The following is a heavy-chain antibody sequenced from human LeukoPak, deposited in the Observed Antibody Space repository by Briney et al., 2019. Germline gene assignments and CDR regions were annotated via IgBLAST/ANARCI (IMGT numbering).Heavy chain of an antibody. V-gene: IGHV1-18*04. CDR3: ARANSGDYGSGSYGGGGDY. CDR1: GYTFTSYG. D-gene: IGHD3-10*01. J-gene: IGHJ4*02. Sequence: GASVKVSCKASGYTFTSYGISWVRQAPGQGLEWMGWISAYNGNTNYAQKLQGRVTMTTDTSTSTAYMELRSLRSDDTAVYYCARANSGDYGSGSYGGGGDYWGQGTLVTVSS. CDR2: ISAYNGNT.